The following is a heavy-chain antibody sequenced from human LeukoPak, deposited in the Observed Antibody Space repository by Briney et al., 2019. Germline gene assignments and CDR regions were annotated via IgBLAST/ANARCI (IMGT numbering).Heavy chain of an antibody. D-gene: IGHD3-10*01. V-gene: IGHV4-30-4*01. CDR1: GGSISSGDYY. Sequence: PSETLSLTCTVSGGSISSGDYYWSWIRQPPGKGLEWIGYIYYSGSTYYNPSLKSRVTISVDTSKNQFSLKLSSVAAADTAVYYWARDPGIYVSGIFFDYWGQGPLVTVS. CDR3: ARDPGIYVSGIFFDY. J-gene: IGHJ4*02. CDR2: IYYSGST.